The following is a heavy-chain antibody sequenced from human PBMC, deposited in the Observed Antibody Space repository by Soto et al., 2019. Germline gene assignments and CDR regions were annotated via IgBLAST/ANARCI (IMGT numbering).Heavy chain of an antibody. D-gene: IGHD2-2*01. CDR2: INPSGGTT. CDR3: ARGPATAPDAY. CDR1: GYIFTSYY. V-gene: IGHV1-46*01. Sequence: RPSVKVSCKTSGYIFTSYYIHWVLQAPGQGLEWMGIINPSGGTTTYAQKFQGRVTMTRDTSTSTVYMELSSLRSEDTAVYYCARGPATAPDAYWGLGTLVTVSS. J-gene: IGHJ4*02.